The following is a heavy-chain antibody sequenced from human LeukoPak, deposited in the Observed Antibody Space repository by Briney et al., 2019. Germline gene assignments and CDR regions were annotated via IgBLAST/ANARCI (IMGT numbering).Heavy chain of an antibody. Sequence: GGSLRLSCAASGFTFRNHWMHWVRQAPGRGLVWVSRVDGDGSGASYADFVRGRFTISRDNAKDTLYLQMNSLRAEDTAVYYCVSLVVTADLAFDIWGQGTMVTVSS. CDR1: GFTFRNHW. D-gene: IGHD2-21*02. J-gene: IGHJ3*02. CDR2: VDGDGSGA. V-gene: IGHV3-74*01. CDR3: VSLVVTADLAFDI.